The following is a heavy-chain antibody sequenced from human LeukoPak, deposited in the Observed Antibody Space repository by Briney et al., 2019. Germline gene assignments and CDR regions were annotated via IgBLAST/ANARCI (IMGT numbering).Heavy chain of an antibody. CDR3: AKAYSSSWSTTPYDY. D-gene: IGHD6-13*01. V-gene: IGHV3-53*01. CDR1: GFTVSSNY. CDR2: IYSGGST. J-gene: IGHJ4*02. Sequence: PGGSLRLSCAASGFTVSSNYMSWVRQAPGKGLEWVSVIYSGGSTHYADSVKGRFTISRDNSKNTLFLQMNSLRAEDTAVYYCAKAYSSSWSTTPYDYWGQGTLVTVSS.